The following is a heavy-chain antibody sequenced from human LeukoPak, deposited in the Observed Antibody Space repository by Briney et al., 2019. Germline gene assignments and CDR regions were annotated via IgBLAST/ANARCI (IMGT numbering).Heavy chain of an antibody. CDR3: ARGDIYYGSGSYYKGRWFDP. CDR1: GGSFSGYY. Sequence: SETLSLTCAVYGGSFSGYYWSWIRQPPGKGLEWIGEINHSGSTIYNPSLKSRITISVDTSKNQFSLKLRSVTAADTAVYYCARGDIYYGSGSYYKGRWFDPWGQGTLVTVSS. D-gene: IGHD3-10*01. V-gene: IGHV4-34*01. J-gene: IGHJ5*02. CDR2: INHSGST.